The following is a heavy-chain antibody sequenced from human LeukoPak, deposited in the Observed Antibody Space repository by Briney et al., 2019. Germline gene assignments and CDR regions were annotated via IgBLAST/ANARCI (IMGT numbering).Heavy chain of an antibody. D-gene: IGHD3-10*01. J-gene: IGHJ6*04. CDR3: AKVIVAWDGSGSMLYYGMDV. CDR2: ISYDGSNK. CDR1: GFTFGSYG. Sequence: PGRSLRLSCAASGFTFGSYGMHWVRQAPGKGLEWVAVISYDGSNKYYADSVKGRFTISRDNSKNTLYLQMNSLRAEDTAVYYCAKVIVAWDGSGSMLYYGMDVWGKGTTVTVSS. V-gene: IGHV3-30*18.